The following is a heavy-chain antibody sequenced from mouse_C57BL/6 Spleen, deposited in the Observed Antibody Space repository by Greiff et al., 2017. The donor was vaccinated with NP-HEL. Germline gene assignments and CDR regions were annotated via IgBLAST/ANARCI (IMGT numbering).Heavy chain of an antibody. Sequence: QVQLKQSGAELVKPGASVKISCKASGYAFSSYWMNWVKQRPGKGLEWIGQIYPGDGDTNYNGKFKGKATLTADKSSSTAYMQLSSLTSEDSAVYFCARRHYYGSSPYYAMDYWGQGTSVTVSS. CDR3: ARRHYYGSSPYYAMDY. CDR1: GYAFSSYW. J-gene: IGHJ4*01. D-gene: IGHD1-1*01. CDR2: IYPGDGDT. V-gene: IGHV1-80*01.